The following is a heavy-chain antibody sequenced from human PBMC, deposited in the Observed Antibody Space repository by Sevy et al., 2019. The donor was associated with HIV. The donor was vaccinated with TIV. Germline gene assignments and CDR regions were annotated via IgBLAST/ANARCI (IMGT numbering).Heavy chain of an antibody. V-gene: IGHV3-21*01. J-gene: IGHJ4*02. CDR2: ISSISSYI. CDR3: ARCQSAYYDILS. CDR1: GFIFNTYN. D-gene: IGHD3-9*01. Sequence: GGSLRLSCTASGFIFNTYNMNWVRQAPGKGLEWVACISSISSYIYYADSVKGRFTISRDNAKNSLYLQMNNLRAEDTAVYYCARCQSAYYDILSWGQGTLVTVSS.